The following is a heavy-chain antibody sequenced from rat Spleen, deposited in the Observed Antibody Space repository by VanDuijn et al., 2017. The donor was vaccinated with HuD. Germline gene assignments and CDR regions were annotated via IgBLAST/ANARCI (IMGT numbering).Heavy chain of an antibody. CDR3: ATEGYYSAQGGFDY. J-gene: IGHJ2*01. Sequence: EVQLVESGGGLVQPGRSLKLSCAASGFTFTKYGMHWIRQAPTKGLEWVASISPSGGSTYYRDSVKGRFTISRDNAKSTLYLQMDSLRSEDTATYYWATEGYYSAQGGFDYWGQGVMVTVSS. V-gene: IGHV5-19*01. D-gene: IGHD1-1*01. CDR1: GFTFTKYG. CDR2: ISPSGGST.